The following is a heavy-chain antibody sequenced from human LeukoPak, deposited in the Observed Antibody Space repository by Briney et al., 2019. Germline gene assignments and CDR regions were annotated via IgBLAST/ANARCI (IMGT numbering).Heavy chain of an antibody. J-gene: IGHJ4*02. CDR1: GGSISSGDYY. D-gene: IGHD3-3*01. CDR3: ARVGYYDFWSGYSTTHFDY. CDR2: IYYSGST. Sequence: SQTLSLTCTVSGGSISSGDYYWSWIRQPPGKGLEWIGYIYYSGSTNYNPSLKSRVTISVDTSENQFSLKLSSVTAADTAVYYCARVGYYDFWSGYSTTHFDYWGQGTLVTVSS. V-gene: IGHV4-30-4*08.